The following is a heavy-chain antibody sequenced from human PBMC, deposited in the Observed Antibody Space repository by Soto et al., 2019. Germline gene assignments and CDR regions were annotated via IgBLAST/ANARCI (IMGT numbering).Heavy chain of an antibody. V-gene: IGHV1-18*01. CDR2: ISAYNGNT. J-gene: IGHJ4*02. Sequence: ASVKDSCKASGYTFTSYGISWVRQAPGQGLEWMGWISAYNGNTNYAQKLQGRVTMTTDTSTSKAHMELGSMRSDDTAVYYCARPRGTSSSARFDYWGQGTLVTVSS. D-gene: IGHD3-10*01. CDR3: ARPRGTSSSARFDY. CDR1: GYTFTSYG.